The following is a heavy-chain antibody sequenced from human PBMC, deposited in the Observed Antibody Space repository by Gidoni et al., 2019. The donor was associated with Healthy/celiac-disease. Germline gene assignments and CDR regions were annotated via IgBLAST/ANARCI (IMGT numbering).Heavy chain of an antibody. D-gene: IGHD3-10*01. Sequence: EVQLVESGGGLVKPGGSLRLSCAASGFTFSNAWMSWVRQAPGKGLEWVGRIKSKTDGGTTDYAAPVKGRFTISRDDSKNTLYLQMNSLKTEDTAVYYCTLTYYYGSGSRFWGQGTLVTVSS. CDR2: IKSKTDGGTT. CDR1: GFTFSNAW. CDR3: TLTYYYGSGSRF. J-gene: IGHJ4*02. V-gene: IGHV3-15*01.